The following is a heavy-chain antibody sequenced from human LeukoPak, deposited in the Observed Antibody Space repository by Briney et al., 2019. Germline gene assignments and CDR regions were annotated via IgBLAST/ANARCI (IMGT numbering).Heavy chain of an antibody. CDR1: GGSFSGYY. CDR3: AREKTGLDGMDV. J-gene: IGHJ6*02. V-gene: IGHV4-34*01. CDR2: INHSGST. Sequence: SETLSLTCAVYGGSFSGYYWSGLRQPPGKGLEGIGEINHSGSTNYNPSLKSRVTISVDTSKNQFSLKLSSVTATDTAVYYCAREKTGLDGMDVWGQGTTVTVSS.